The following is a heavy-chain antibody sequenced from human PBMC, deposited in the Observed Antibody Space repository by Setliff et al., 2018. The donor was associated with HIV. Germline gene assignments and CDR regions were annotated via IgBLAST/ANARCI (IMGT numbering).Heavy chain of an antibody. CDR2: ISAYNGNT. CDR1: GYTFTSYG. Sequence: ASVKVSCKASGYTFTSYGISWVRQAPGQGLEWMGWISAYNGNTNYAQKHQGRVTMTTDTSTSTAYMELRSLRSDDTAVYYCARNTYYYDSSGSGGYYFDYWGQGTLVTVSS. V-gene: IGHV1-18*01. D-gene: IGHD3-22*01. J-gene: IGHJ4*02. CDR3: ARNTYYYDSSGSGGYYFDY.